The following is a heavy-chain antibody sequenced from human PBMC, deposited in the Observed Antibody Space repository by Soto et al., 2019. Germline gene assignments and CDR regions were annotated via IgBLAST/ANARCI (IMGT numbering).Heavy chain of an antibody. V-gene: IGHV3-74*01. D-gene: IGHD6-13*01. CDR1: GFTLSASP. CDR3: ARGPFYGSS. J-gene: IGHJ4*02. Sequence: GGSLRLSCAASGFTLSASPMHWVRQAPGKGLEWVSRINSDGSYKSYADSVKGRFTISRDNAKNTLYLQMNSLRAEDTAVYYCARGPFYGSSWGQGTLVTVSS. CDR2: INSDGSYK.